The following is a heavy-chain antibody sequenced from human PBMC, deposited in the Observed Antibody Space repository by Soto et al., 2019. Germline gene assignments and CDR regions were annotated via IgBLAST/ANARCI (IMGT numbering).Heavy chain of an antibody. J-gene: IGHJ3*02. V-gene: IGHV3-23*01. Sequence: GGSLRLSCAASGFTFSTYAMIWVRQAPGKGLEWVSVITGGGGRTYYADSVKGRFTISRDNSKNTLYLQMNSLRAEDTAVYYCARDEPMIYAFDIWGQGTMVTVSS. CDR3: ARDEPMIYAFDI. CDR2: ITGGGGRT. D-gene: IGHD3-22*01. CDR1: GFTFSTYA.